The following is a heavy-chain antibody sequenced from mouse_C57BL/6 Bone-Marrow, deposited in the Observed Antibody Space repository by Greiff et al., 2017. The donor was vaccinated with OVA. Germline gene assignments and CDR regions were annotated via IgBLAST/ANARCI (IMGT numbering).Heavy chain of an antibody. V-gene: IGHV5-4*01. CDR3: ARGGGLLLSWFAY. CDR1: GFTFSSYA. J-gene: IGHJ3*01. D-gene: IGHD2-3*01. CDR2: ISDGGSYT. Sequence: EVQGVESGGGLVKPGGSLKLSCAASGFTFSSYAMSWVRQTPEKRLEWVATISDGGSYTYYPDNVKGRFTISRDNAKNNLYLQMSHLQSEDTAMYYCARGGGLLLSWFAYWGQGTLVTVSA.